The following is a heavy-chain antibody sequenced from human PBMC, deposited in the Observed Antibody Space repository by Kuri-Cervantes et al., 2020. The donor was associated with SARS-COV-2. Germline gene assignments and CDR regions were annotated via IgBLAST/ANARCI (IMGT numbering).Heavy chain of an antibody. V-gene: IGHV3-30-3*01. Sequence: GGSLRLSCAASGFTFSSYAMHWVRQAPGKGLEWVAVISYDGSNKYYADSVKGRSTISRDNSKNTLYLQMNSLRAEDTAVYYCARDPDYWGQGTLVTVSS. CDR2: ISYDGSNK. CDR1: GFTFSSYA. J-gene: IGHJ4*02. CDR3: ARDPDY.